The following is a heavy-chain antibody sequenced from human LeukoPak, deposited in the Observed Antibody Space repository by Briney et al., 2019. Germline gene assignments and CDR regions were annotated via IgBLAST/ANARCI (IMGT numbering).Heavy chain of an antibody. D-gene: IGHD3-22*01. J-gene: IGHJ4*02. Sequence: ASVKVSCKASGYTFTGYYMHWVRQAPGQGLEWMGWINPNSGGTNYAQKFQGRVTMTRDTSISTAFMELSRLSSDDTAVYYCAPSHSSNYLYYFDYWGQGTLVTVSS. CDR3: APSHSSNYLYYFDY. V-gene: IGHV1-2*02. CDR1: GYTFTGYY. CDR2: INPNSGGT.